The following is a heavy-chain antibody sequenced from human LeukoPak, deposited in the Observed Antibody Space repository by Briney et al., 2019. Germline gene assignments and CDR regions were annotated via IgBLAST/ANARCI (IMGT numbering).Heavy chain of an antibody. Sequence: GGSLRLSCVASGITFSNYAMSWVRQAPEKGLDWVSVISGSAHKIRYADSVKGRFTISRDNSENIVYLQMNNLRVEDTAVYYCAGRPTGYSSGYIHWGQGTLVTVSS. CDR3: AGRPTGYSSGYIH. CDR2: ISGSAHKI. D-gene: IGHD5-18*01. CDR1: GITFSNYA. J-gene: IGHJ4*02. V-gene: IGHV3-23*01.